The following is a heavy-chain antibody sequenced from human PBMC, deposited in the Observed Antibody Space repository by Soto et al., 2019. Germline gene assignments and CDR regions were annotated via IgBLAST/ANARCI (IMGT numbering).Heavy chain of an antibody. J-gene: IGHJ4*02. CDR3: AKMSSSSTFDY. CDR1: GFTFSSYA. Sequence: EVQLLESGGGLVQPGESLRLSCAASGFTFSSYAMSWVRQAPGKGLEWVSVISGSDDSTYYADSVKGRFTISRDNSKSPLYLQMNSLRAEDTAVYYCAKMSSSSTFDYWGQGTLVTVSS. D-gene: IGHD6-6*01. V-gene: IGHV3-23*01. CDR2: ISGSDDST.